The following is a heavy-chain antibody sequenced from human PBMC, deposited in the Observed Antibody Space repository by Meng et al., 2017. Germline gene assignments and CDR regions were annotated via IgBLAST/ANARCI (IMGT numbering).Heavy chain of an antibody. CDR2: GSHSGGST. CDR3: AGADTAMGSYYCDY. J-gene: IGHJ4*02. V-gene: IGHV1-46*01. D-gene: IGHD5-18*01. CDR1: VYTFTGIY. Sequence: SGVEGKEPGAELKVTCNATVYTFTGIYVHWGRQAPGPGLEWMGIGSHSGGSTSHAQKFQGRVTITRDTSTSTVYMELHSLRSEDTAVDYCAGADTAMGSYYCDYWGQGTLVTVSS.